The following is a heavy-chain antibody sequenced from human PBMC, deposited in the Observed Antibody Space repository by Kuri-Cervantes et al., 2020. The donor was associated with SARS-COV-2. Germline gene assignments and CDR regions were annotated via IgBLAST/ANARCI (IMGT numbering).Heavy chain of an antibody. V-gene: IGHV4-59*12. D-gene: IGHD2-2*01. CDR1: GGSISSYY. CDR3: ARSRYCSSTSCYGYYYYYYGMDV. CDR2: IYYSGSA. J-gene: IGHJ6*02. Sequence: GSLRLSCTVSGGSISSYYWSWIRQPPGKGLEWIGYIYYSGSANYNPSLKSRVTMSVDTSKNQFSLKLSSATAADTAVYYCARSRYCSSTSCYGYYYYYYGMDVWGQGTTVTVSS.